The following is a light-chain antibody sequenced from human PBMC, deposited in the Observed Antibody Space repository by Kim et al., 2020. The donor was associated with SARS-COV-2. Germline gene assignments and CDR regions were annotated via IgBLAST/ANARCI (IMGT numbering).Light chain of an antibody. CDR2: LEDSGRY. Sequence: QLVLTQSSSASASLGSSVKPTCSLSSGYSSYIIAWHQQQPGKAPRYLMKLEDSGRYNKGSGVPDRFSGSNSGADRYLTISNLRSEDEAEYYCETWHSHTHWVFAGGTKLTAL. V-gene: IGLV4-60*03. CDR1: SGYSSYI. J-gene: IGLJ3*02. CDR3: ETWHSHTHWV.